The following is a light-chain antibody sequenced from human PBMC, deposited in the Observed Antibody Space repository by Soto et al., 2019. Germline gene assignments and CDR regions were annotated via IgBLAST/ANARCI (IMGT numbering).Light chain of an antibody. CDR1: QGIGVY. Sequence: DIQMTQSLSSLSASLGDRVTITCRASQGIGVYLAWFQQKPGNAPKLLIYAASTLQSGVPSRFSGSGSGTDFTLTVSSLQPEDVATYYCQKYNSAPLTFGGGTRVEIK. CDR3: QKYNSAPLT. CDR2: AAS. V-gene: IGKV1-27*01. J-gene: IGKJ4*01.